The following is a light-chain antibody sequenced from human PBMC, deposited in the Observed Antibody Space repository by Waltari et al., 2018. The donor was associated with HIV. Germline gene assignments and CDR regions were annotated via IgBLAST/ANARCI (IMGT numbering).Light chain of an antibody. J-gene: IGKJ3*01. Sequence: DIVMTQSPDSLAVYLGERATITCKSSQSVLYSSNNKNYLAWYQQKPGQPPKLLIYWASTRESGVPDRFSGSGSGTDFTLTISSLQAEDVAVYYCQQYYSTLFTFGPGTKVDIK. CDR3: QQYYSTLFT. CDR2: WAS. V-gene: IGKV4-1*01. CDR1: QSVLYSSNNKNY.